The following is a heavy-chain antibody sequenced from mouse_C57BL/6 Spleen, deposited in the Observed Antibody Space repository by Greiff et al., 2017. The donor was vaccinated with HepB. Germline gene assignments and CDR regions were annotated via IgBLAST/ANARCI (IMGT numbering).Heavy chain of an antibody. CDR2: ISSGGDYI. J-gene: IGHJ3*01. Sequence: EVQGVESGEGLVKPGGSLKLSCAASGFTFSSYAMSWVRQTPEKRLEWVAYISSGGDYIYYADTVKGRFTISRDNARNTLYLQMSSLKSEDTAMYYCTRDNGYYDHEGFAYWGQGTLVTVSA. CDR3: TRDNGYYDHEGFAY. V-gene: IGHV5-9-1*02. CDR1: GFTFSSYA. D-gene: IGHD2-4*01.